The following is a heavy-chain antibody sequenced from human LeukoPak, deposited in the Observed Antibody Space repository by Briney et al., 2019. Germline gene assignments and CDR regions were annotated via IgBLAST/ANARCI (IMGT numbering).Heavy chain of an antibody. J-gene: IGHJ2*01. V-gene: IGHV4-59*01. CDR2: IYYSGST. CDR3: ARDYVATAYWYFDL. CDR1: GGSISSYY. D-gene: IGHD5-18*01. Sequence: SETLSLTCTVSGGSISSYYWSWIRQPPGKGLEWIGYIYYSGSTNYNPSLKSRVTISADTSKNQFSLKLSSVTAADTAVYYCARDYVATAYWYFDLWGRGTLVTVSS.